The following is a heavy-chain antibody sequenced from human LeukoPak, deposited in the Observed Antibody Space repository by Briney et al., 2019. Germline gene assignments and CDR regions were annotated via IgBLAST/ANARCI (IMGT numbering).Heavy chain of an antibody. V-gene: IGHV3-23*01. Sequence: GGSLRLSCAASGFTFSSYAMSWVRQAPGKGLEWVSAISGSGGSTYYADSVKGRFTISRDNSKNTLYLQMNSLRAEDRAVYYCAKAAGFMITFGGVILPFDYWGQGTLVTVSS. CDR1: GFTFSSYA. D-gene: IGHD3-16*02. J-gene: IGHJ4*02. CDR3: AKAAGFMITFGGVILPFDY. CDR2: ISGSGGST.